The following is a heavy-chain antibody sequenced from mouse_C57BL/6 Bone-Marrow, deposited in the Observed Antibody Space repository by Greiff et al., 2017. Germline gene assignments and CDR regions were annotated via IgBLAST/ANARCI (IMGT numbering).Heavy chain of an antibody. CDR3: ARDRYSRAY. J-gene: IGHJ3*01. Sequence: QVQLQQPGAELVKPGASVKLSCKASGYTFTSYWMQWVKQRPGQGLEWIGEIDPSDSYTNYNQKLKGKATLTVDTSSSTAYMQLSSLTSEDSAVYYCARDRYSRAYWGQGTLVTVSA. CDR2: IDPSDSYT. V-gene: IGHV1-50*01. D-gene: IGHD2-5*01. CDR1: GYTFTSYW.